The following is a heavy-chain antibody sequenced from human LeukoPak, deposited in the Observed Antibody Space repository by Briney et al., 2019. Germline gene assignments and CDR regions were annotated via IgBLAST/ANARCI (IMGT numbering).Heavy chain of an antibody. CDR1: GGTFSSYA. CDR2: IIPIFGTA. J-gene: IGHJ6*04. V-gene: IGHV1-69*13. Sequence: GASVKVSCKASGGTFSSYAISWVRQAPGQGPEWMGGIIPIFGTANYAQKFQGRVTITADESTSTAYMELSSLRSEDTAVYYCARDRVRFITMVRGGYYYGMDVWGKGTTVTVSS. D-gene: IGHD3-10*01. CDR3: ARDRVRFITMVRGGYYYGMDV.